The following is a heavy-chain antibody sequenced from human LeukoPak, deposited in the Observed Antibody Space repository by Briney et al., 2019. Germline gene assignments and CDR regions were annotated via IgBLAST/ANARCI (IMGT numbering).Heavy chain of an antibody. CDR3: ARKGLTGGLDY. J-gene: IGHJ4*02. V-gene: IGHV4-31*03. Sequence: SETLSLTCTVSGGSISSGGYYWSWIRQHPGKGLEWIGYIYYSGSTYYNPSLKSRVTISVDTSKNQFSLKLSSVTAADTAVYYCARKGLTGGLDYWGQGTLVTVSS. CDR2: IYYSGST. CDR1: GGSISSGGYY. D-gene: IGHD2-8*02.